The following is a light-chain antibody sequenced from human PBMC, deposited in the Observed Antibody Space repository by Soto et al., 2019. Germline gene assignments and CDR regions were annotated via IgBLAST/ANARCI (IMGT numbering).Light chain of an antibody. CDR3: QHRSEWPRGT. V-gene: IGKV3-11*01. CDR2: DAS. J-gene: IGKJ1*01. CDR1: RSVRTA. Sequence: EIVLTXXXXALALRPGTGATRPVRASRSVRTALAWYQRGPGQAPRVLVSDASNRAPGIPARVSASGSGTDFTLTISGLEPEDIGVYYCQHRSEWPRGTFGQGTKV.